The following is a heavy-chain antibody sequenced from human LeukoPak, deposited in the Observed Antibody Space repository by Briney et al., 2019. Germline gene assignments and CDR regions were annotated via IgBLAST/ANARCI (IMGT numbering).Heavy chain of an antibody. CDR2: ISTSSRI. J-gene: IGHJ4*02. D-gene: IGHD4-23*01. V-gene: IGHV3-48*02. Sequence: PGGSLRLSCAASGFIFSSHDMNWVRQAPGKGLEWVSYISTSSRIYYADSVKGRFTISRDNAKNSLYLRMHSLRDEDTALYYCARDVRGNSFSDYWGQGTLVTVSS. CDR1: GFIFSSHD. CDR3: ARDVRGNSFSDY.